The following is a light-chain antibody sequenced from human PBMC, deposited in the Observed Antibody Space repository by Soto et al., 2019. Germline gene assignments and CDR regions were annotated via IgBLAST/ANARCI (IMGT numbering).Light chain of an antibody. CDR3: QQYGSSPRT. CDR1: QTVGVR. CDR2: GAS. J-gene: IGKJ1*01. V-gene: IGKV3-20*01. Sequence: EIVLTQSPATLSSSPGERATLSCRASQTVGVRLAWYQHKPGQAPRLIIYGASSRATGIPDRFSGSGSGTDFTLTISRLEPEDFAVYYCQQYGSSPRTFGQGTKVDIK.